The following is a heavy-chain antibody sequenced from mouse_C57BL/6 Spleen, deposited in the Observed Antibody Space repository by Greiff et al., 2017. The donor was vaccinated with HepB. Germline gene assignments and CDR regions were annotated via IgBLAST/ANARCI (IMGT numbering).Heavy chain of an antibody. D-gene: IGHD2-2*01. CDR2: ISSGGSYT. V-gene: IGHV5-6*01. CDR1: GFTFSSYG. Sequence: EVHLVESGGDLVKPGGSLKLSCAASGFTFSSYGMSWVRQTPDKRLEWVATISSGGSYTYYPDSVNGRFTISRDNAKNTLYLQMSSLKSEDTAMYYCARHEEDGYDKRYFDVWGTGTTVTVSS. CDR3: ARHEEDGYDKRYFDV. J-gene: IGHJ1*03.